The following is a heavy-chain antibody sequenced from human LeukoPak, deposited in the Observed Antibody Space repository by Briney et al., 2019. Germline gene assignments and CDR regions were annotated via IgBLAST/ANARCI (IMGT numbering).Heavy chain of an antibody. CDR2: GGSGGST. J-gene: IGHJ6*03. V-gene: IGHV3-23*01. CDR1: GFIFSSYG. Sequence: GGSLRLSCAASGFIFSSYGMSWVRQAPGKGLEWVSYGGSGGSTYYADSVKGRFTVSRDNSKSTLYLQMNSLTAEDTAVYYCAKMRGQYYHSYYMDAWGKGTTVTVSS. CDR3: AKMRGQYYHSYYMDA.